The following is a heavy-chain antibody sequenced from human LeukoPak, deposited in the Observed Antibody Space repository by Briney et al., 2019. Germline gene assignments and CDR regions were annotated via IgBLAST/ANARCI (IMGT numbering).Heavy chain of an antibody. D-gene: IGHD3-22*01. CDR1: GYTFTGYY. V-gene: IGHV1-18*04. CDR3: ARAPIYDTSVYYPDRNFDY. J-gene: IGHJ4*02. Sequence: ASVKVSCKASGYTFTGYYMHWVRQAPGQGLEWMGWISAHNGITNYAQNLQGRVTMTTDTSTSTAYMELRSLRSGDTAVYYCARAPIYDTSVYYPDRNFDYWGQGTLVTVSS. CDR2: ISAHNGIT.